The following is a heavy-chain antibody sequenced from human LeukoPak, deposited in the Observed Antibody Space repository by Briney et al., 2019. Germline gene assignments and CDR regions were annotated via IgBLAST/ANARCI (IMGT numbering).Heavy chain of an antibody. CDR1: GYTFTSYG. CDR2: LYAGDGNT. V-gene: IGHV1-3*01. Sequence: AASVKVFCKASGYTFTSYGISWVRQAPGQGLEWMGWLYAGDGNTKYSQKFQDRVTITRDTSANTASMELSSLRSEDTAVYYCARVWASRCSSSNCFGPHFYYYAMDVWGQGTTVTVSS. D-gene: IGHD2-2*01. J-gene: IGHJ6*02. CDR3: ARVWASRCSSSNCFGPHFYYYAMDV.